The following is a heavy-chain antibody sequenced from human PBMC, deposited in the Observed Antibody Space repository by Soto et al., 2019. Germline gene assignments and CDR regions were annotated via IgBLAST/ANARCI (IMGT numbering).Heavy chain of an antibody. CDR1: GYSFTSYW. D-gene: IGHD3-10*01. CDR3: ARHLGITMVRGPIDYYYYGMDV. V-gene: IGHV5-51*01. CDR2: IYPGDSDT. Sequence: EVQLVQSGAEVKKPGESLKISCKGSGYSFTSYWIGWVRQMPGKGLEWMGIIYPGDSDTRYSPSFQGQVTISADKSISTAYLQWSSLKASDTAMYYCARHLGITMVRGPIDYYYYGMDVWGQGTTVTVSS. J-gene: IGHJ6*02.